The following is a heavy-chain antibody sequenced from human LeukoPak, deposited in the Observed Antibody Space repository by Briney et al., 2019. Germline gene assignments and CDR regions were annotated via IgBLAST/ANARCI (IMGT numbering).Heavy chain of an antibody. Sequence: PGRSLRLSCAVSGFTFSNYDMHWVRQAPGKGLEWVAVIWYDGSNKYYADSVKGRFTISRDNSKNTLYLQMNSLRAEDTAVYYCAKEPRSSTVYYYYGMDVWGQGTTVTVSS. CDR1: GFTFSNYD. CDR2: IWYDGSNK. D-gene: IGHD6-13*01. CDR3: AKEPRSSTVYYYYGMDV. V-gene: IGHV3-33*06. J-gene: IGHJ6*02.